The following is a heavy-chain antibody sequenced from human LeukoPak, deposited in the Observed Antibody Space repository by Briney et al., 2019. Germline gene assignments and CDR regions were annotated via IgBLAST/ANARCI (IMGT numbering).Heavy chain of an antibody. CDR1: GLTFSNYA. V-gene: IGHV3-23*01. J-gene: IGHJ4*02. Sequence: GGSLRLSCAASGLTFSNYAMNSVRQAPGKGLEWVSGIGGGGDSPDYADSVRGRFTISRDNSKNTMYLQMNSLRVEDTAVYYCAKDLRGYYRPMDYWGQGTLVTVSS. D-gene: IGHD2-8*01. CDR2: IGGGGDSP. CDR3: AKDLRGYYRPMDY.